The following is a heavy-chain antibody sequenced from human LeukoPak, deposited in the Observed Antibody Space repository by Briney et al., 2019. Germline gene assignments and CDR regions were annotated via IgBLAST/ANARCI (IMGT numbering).Heavy chain of an antibody. CDR2: IKQDGSEK. V-gene: IGHV3-7*02. D-gene: IGHD3-9*01. CDR3: AKVRYFGPSAFDI. J-gene: IGHJ3*02. CDR1: GFTFSFYW. Sequence: GGSLRLSCVASGFTFSFYWMAWVRQAPGKGLEWVANIKQDGSEKYYVDSARGRFTISRDNAKNSLYLQMNSLRAEDTAVYYCAKVRYFGPSAFDIWGQGTMVTVSS.